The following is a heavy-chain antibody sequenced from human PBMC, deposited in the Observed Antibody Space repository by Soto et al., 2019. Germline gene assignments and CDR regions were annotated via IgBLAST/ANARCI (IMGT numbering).Heavy chain of an antibody. Sequence: QVQLQASGPGLVKPSQTLSLTCTVSGGSIRSGGYYWSCIRQHPGKGLECIWYIYYSGSTYYNPFLKSRVTISVDASKNQFSLKLSSVTAADTAVYYCASGYPHCSGCICYITGAFDIWGQGTMVTVSS. CDR2: IYYSGST. V-gene: IGHV4-31*03. CDR1: GGSIRSGGYY. CDR3: ASGYPHCSGCICYITGAFDI. D-gene: IGHD2-15*01. J-gene: IGHJ3*02.